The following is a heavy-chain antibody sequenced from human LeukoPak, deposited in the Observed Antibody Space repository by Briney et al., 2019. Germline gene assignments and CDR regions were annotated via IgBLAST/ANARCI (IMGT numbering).Heavy chain of an antibody. D-gene: IGHD3-10*01. CDR1: GYTFTSYG. V-gene: IGHV1-18*01. J-gene: IGHJ4*02. Sequence: ASVKVSCKASGYTFTSYGISWVRQAPGQGLEWMGWISAYNGNTNYAQKLQGRVTMTTDTSTSTAYMELRSLRSDDTAVYYCARESPVLYYYGSGSYYLTDWGQGTLVTVSS. CDR3: ARESPVLYYYGSGSYYLTD. CDR2: ISAYNGNT.